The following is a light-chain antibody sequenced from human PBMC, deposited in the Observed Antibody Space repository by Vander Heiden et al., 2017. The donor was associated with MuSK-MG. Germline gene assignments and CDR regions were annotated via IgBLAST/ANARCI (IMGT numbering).Light chain of an antibody. V-gene: IGKV3-15*01. J-gene: IGKJ1*01. CDR3: QQDNNWRRT. CDR2: GAS. Sequence: EIVMTQSPATLSVSPGERATLSCRASQSVSSNLAWYQQKPGQAPRLLIYGASTRATGIPARFSGSGSGTEFTLTISSLQSEDFAVYYCQQDNNWRRTFGQGTKVEIK. CDR1: QSVSSN.